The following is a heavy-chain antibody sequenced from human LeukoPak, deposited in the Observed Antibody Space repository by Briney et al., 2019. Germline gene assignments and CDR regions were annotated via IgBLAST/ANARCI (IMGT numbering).Heavy chain of an antibody. J-gene: IGHJ2*01. Sequence: PGGSLRLSCAASGFTFSSYVMTWVRQAPGKGLEWVTTTTGGGATTDYADSVKGRFTISRDNSKNTLSLQMNSLRAEDTAVYYCARSWYFDLWGRGTLVTVSS. CDR1: GFTFSSYV. V-gene: IGHV3-23*01. CDR2: TTGGGATT. CDR3: ARSWYFDL.